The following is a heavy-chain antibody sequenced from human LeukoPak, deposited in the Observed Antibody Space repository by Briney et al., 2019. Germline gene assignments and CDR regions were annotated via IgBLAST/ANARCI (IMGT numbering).Heavy chain of an antibody. D-gene: IGHD3-22*01. CDR2: IYYSGST. CDR3: AREGDYYDSSGYLLRDAFDI. V-gene: IGHV4-61*01. CDR1: GGSVSSGSYY. J-gene: IGHJ3*02. Sequence: SETLSLTCTVSGGSVSSGSYYWSWIRQPPGKGLEWIGYIYYSGSTNYNPSLKSRVTISVDTSKNQFSLKLSSVTAADTAVYYCAREGDYYDSSGYLLRDAFDIRGQGTMVTVSS.